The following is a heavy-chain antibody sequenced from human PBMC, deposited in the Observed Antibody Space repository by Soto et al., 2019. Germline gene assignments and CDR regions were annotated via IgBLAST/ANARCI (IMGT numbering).Heavy chain of an antibody. V-gene: IGHV3-30-3*01. CDR1: GFTFSSYA. CDR3: ARGPSSLTRFDY. Sequence: GGSLRLSCAASGFTFSSYAMHWVRQAPGRGLEWVAVISYDGSNKYYADSVKGRFTISRDNSKNTLYLQMNSLRAEDTAVYYCARGPSSLTRFDYWGQGTLVTVSS. CDR2: ISYDGSNK. D-gene: IGHD2-2*01. J-gene: IGHJ4*02.